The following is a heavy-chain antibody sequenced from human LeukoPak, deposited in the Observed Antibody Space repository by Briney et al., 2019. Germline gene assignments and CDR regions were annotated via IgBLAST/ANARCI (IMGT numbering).Heavy chain of an antibody. V-gene: IGHV3-9*03. CDR3: AKDIKNYYDNSGYYGAVDI. CDR2: FSWDSGSI. CDR1: GFIFDDYA. J-gene: IGHJ3*02. Sequence: ALSLSCAASGFIFDDYAMHWVRQAPGKGLEWVSGFSWDSGSIAYGDSVKGRFTISRDNAKKSLYLQVNCLRATHMGLFFRAKDIKNYYDNSGYYGAVDIWGEGTMVTVSS. D-gene: IGHD3-22*01.